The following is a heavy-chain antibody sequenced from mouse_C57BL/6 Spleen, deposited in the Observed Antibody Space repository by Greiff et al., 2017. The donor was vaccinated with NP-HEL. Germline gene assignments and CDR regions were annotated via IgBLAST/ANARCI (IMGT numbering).Heavy chain of an antibody. CDR3: ARRGSKSYAMDY. Sequence: QVQLQQPGAELVMPGASVKLSCKASGYTFTSYWMHWVKQRPGQGLEWIGEIDPSDSYTNYNQKFKGKSTLTVDKSSSTAYMQLSRLTSEDSAVYYCARRGSKSYAMDYWGQGTSVTVSS. D-gene: IGHD2-5*01. CDR1: GYTFTSYW. V-gene: IGHV1-69*01. CDR2: IDPSDSYT. J-gene: IGHJ4*01.